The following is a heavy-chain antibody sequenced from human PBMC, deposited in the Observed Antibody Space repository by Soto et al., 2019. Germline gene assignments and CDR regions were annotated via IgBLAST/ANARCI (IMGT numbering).Heavy chain of an antibody. D-gene: IGHD6-19*01. V-gene: IGHV4-34*01. J-gene: IGHJ4*02. Sequence: PSETLSLTCAVYDGSFSGYYWSWIRQTPGKGPQWIGQINHSGSASYNPSLKSRVTISVHTSNSQFSLELSSVTAADTAVYYCARGLITGSHYSGGWYYFDSWGQGTQVTVSS. CDR3: ARGLITGSHYSGGWYYFDS. CDR1: DGSFSGYY. CDR2: INHSGSA.